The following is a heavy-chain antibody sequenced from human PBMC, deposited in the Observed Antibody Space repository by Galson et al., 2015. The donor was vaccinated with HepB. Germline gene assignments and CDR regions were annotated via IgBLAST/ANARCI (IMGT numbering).Heavy chain of an antibody. V-gene: IGHV3-53*01. D-gene: IGHD2-15*01. CDR1: GFTVSNTY. Sequence: SLRLSCAASGFTVSNTYMNWVRQAPGKGLEWVSVIYSGGATYYADYVKGRFTISRDYSKNTLYLHVNNLRAEDTAVYYCASPFCTGGSCYPLWYWGQGTLVTVSS. CDR2: IYSGGAT. CDR3: ASPFCTGGSCYPLWY. J-gene: IGHJ4*02.